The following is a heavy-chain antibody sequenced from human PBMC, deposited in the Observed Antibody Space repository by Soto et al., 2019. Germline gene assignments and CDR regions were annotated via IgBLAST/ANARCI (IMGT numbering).Heavy chain of an antibody. J-gene: IGHJ6*02. V-gene: IGHV1-18*01. D-gene: IGHD2-21*02. CDR1: GYTFTSYG. CDR2: ISGYNGKT. Sequence: QVQLVQSGGEVRKPGASVTVSCKASGYTFTSYGISWVRQAPGQGLEWMGWISGYNGKTNYAQKVQDRVTMTTDTSTSTVYLELRSLRFDDTAVHYCAREGDVPYYYYGMDVWGQGTTVTVSS. CDR3: AREGDVPYYYYGMDV.